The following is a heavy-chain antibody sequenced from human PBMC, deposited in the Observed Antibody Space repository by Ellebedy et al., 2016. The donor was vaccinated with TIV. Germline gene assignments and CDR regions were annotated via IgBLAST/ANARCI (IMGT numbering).Heavy chain of an antibody. CDR2: IYYSGST. V-gene: IGHV4-59*01. CDR3: ARDKAMVDGYYYYYGMDV. D-gene: IGHD5-18*01. J-gene: IGHJ6*02. CDR1: GGSFSGYY. Sequence: MPSETLSLTCAVYGGSFSGYYWSWIRQPPGKGLEWIGYIYYSGSTNYNPSLKSRVTISVDTSKNQFSLKLSSVTAADTAVYYCARDKAMVDGYYYYYGMDVWGQGTTVTVSS.